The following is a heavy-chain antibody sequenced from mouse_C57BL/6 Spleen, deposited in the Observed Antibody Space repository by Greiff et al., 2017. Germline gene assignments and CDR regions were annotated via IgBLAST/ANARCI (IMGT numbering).Heavy chain of an antibody. CDR2: INYDGSST. V-gene: IGHV5-16*01. CDR1: GFTFSDYY. J-gene: IGHJ2*01. CDR3: AREGNYGHFDY. Sequence: EVMLVESEGGLVQPGSSMKLSCTASGFTFSDYYMAWVRQVPEKGLEWVANINYDGSSTYYLDSLKSRFIISRDNAKNILYLQMSSLKSEDTATYYCAREGNYGHFDYWGQGTTLTVSS. D-gene: IGHD1-1*01.